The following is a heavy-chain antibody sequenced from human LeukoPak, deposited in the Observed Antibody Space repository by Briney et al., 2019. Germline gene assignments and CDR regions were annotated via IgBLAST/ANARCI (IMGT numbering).Heavy chain of an antibody. V-gene: IGHV3-23*01. D-gene: IGHD6-13*01. J-gene: IGHJ4*02. CDR1: GFAFSSSA. CDR3: AKDDTSSWYDYFFDH. Sequence: PGGSLRLSCEASGFAFSSSAMHWIRQAPGKGLEWVSTISGAGGSTWYRDSVRGRFTISRDRSKNSLSLQMSSLRADDTAIYYCAKDDTSSWYDYFFDHWGQGTLVTVSS. CDR2: ISGAGGST.